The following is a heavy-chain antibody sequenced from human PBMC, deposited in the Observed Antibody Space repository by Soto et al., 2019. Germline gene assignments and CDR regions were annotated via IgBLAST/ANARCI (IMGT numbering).Heavy chain of an antibody. J-gene: IGHJ4*02. D-gene: IGHD2-2*03. CDR2: TYHSGNP. V-gene: IGHV4-30-2*02. CDR3: AAGLDHNKVGY. CDR1: GDTISTGGYS. Sequence: PSETLSLTCGVSGDTISTGGYSWAWIRQPPGKALEWIGHTYHSGNPYYNPSLKSRVIISVDTSKNQFSLELTSVTAADTAMYFCAAGLDHNKVGYWGQGTLVTVSS.